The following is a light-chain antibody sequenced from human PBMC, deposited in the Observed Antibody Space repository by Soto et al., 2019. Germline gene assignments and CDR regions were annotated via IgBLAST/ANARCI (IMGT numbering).Light chain of an antibody. J-gene: IGLJ3*02. CDR2: EVT. V-gene: IGLV2-14*01. CDR1: SNDVGFYSY. Sequence: SALTQPASVSGSPGQSITISCTGTSNDVGFYSYVSWYQQHPGKAPKLIIYEVTNRPSGVSDHFSGSKSDNTASLTISGLQAEDEADYYCSSYTISSTGVFGGGTKLTVL. CDR3: SSYTISSTGV.